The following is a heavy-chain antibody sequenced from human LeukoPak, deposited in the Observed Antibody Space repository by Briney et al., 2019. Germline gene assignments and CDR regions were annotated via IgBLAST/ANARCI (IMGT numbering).Heavy chain of an antibody. CDR3: AREKPDYYDSSGAAVGYFDF. Sequence: PSETLSLTCAVSGGSISSGGYSWSWIRQPPGKGLEWIGYIYHSGSTYYNPSLKSRVTISVDRSKNQFSLKLSSVTAADTAVYYCAREKPDYYDSSGAAVGYFDFWGRGTLVTVSS. J-gene: IGHJ2*01. V-gene: IGHV4-30-2*01. CDR2: IYHSGST. CDR1: GGSISSGGYS. D-gene: IGHD3-22*01.